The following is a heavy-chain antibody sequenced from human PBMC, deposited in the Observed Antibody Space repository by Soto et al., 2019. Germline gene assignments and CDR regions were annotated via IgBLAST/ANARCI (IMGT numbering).Heavy chain of an antibody. D-gene: IGHD3-10*01. CDR2: LYSGST. V-gene: IGHV4-39*01. CDR3: ARRGSGPTFDY. CDR1: GDSISRGGFH. Sequence: QLQLQESGPGLVKPSETLSLTCAVSGDSISRGGFHWGWIRQHPGQGLEWIGSLYSGSTYYNPSLKSRVTIAADTSKNQFSLTLSSVTAADTAVYYCARRGSGPTFDYWGQGTLVTVSS. J-gene: IGHJ4*02.